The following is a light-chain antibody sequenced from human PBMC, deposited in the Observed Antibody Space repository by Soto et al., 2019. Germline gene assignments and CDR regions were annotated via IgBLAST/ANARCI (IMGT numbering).Light chain of an antibody. CDR2: GAS. J-gene: IGKJ5*01. Sequence: DIQMTQSPSFVSASVGDRVTITCRASQGISRWLAWYQQRPGKAPELLIYGASSLQSGVPSRFSGSGSGTDSTLTISSLQPEDFATYYCQQANSFPLTFGQGTRVESK. CDR1: QGISRW. CDR3: QQANSFPLT. V-gene: IGKV1-12*01.